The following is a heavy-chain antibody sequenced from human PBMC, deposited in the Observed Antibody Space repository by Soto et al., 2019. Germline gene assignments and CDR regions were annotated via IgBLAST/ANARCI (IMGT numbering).Heavy chain of an antibody. Sequence: PGGSLRLSCAASGFTFSSYGMHWVRQTPGKGLEWVAVISYDGSNKYYADSVKGRFTISRDNSKNTLYLQMNSLRAEDTAVYYCAKDSGIAAAGTPSWFDPWGQGTLVTVSS. CDR2: ISYDGSNK. V-gene: IGHV3-30*18. CDR3: AKDSGIAAAGTPSWFDP. CDR1: GFTFSSYG. J-gene: IGHJ5*02. D-gene: IGHD6-13*01.